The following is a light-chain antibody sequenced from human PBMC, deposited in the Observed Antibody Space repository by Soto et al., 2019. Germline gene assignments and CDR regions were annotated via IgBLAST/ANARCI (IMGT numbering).Light chain of an antibody. CDR2: DVT. CDR3: SSYGGSNNVV. CDR1: SSDVGGYNY. Sequence: QSALTQPPSASGSPGQSVTISCTGTSSDVGGYNYVSWYQQHPGKAPKLMIYDVTSRPSGVPDRFSGSKSGNTASLTVSGLQAEDEADYYCSSYGGSNNVVFGGGTKLTVL. J-gene: IGLJ2*01. V-gene: IGLV2-8*01.